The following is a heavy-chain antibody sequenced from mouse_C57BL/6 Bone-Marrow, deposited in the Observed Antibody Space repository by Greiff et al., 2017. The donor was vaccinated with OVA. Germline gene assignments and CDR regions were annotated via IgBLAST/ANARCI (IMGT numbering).Heavy chain of an antibody. Sequence: QVQLKESGAELVKPGASVKMSCKASGYTFTSYWITWVKQRPGQGLEWIGDIYPGSGSINYNEKFKSKATLTVETSSSTAYMQLSSLTSEDSAVYYCESLGSYDMDYWGQGTSVTVSS. CDR3: ESLGSYDMDY. V-gene: IGHV1-55*01. CDR1: GYTFTSYW. J-gene: IGHJ4*01. D-gene: IGHD4-1*01. CDR2: IYPGSGSI.